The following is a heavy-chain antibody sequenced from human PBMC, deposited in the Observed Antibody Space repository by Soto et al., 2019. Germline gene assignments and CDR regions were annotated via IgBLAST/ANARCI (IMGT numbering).Heavy chain of an antibody. V-gene: IGHV4-34*01. CDR1: GGSFSSYH. D-gene: IGHD5-18*01. CDR3: ARGYDTALAPIF. CDR2: INHLTTT. Sequence: PSETLSLTCAVYGGSFSSYHWSWIRQTPGKGLEWIGEINHLTTTNYNPSLKSRVIISLDTPKNQFSLKLSSVTAADTAVYYCARGYDTALAPIFWGQVILVTVSS. J-gene: IGHJ4*02.